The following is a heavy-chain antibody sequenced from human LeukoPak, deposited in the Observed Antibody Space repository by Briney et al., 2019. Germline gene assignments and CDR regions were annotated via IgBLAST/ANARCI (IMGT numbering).Heavy chain of an antibody. J-gene: IGHJ4*02. CDR3: AKDAPSRYSSGWYLDY. CDR2: ISGSGGST. CDR1: GFTFSSYA. Sequence: PGGSLRLSCAASGFTFSSYAMSWVRQAPGKGLEWVPAISGSGGSTYYADSVKGRFTISRDNSKNTLYLQMNSLRAEDTAVYYCAKDAPSRYSSGWYLDYWGQGTLVTVSS. D-gene: IGHD6-19*01. V-gene: IGHV3-23*01.